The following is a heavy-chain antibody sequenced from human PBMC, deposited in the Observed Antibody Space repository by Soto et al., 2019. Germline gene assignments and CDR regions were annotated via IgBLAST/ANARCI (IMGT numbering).Heavy chain of an antibody. CDR1: GGSISSGGYY. Sequence: PSETLSLTCTVSGGSISSGGYYWNWIRHHPGKGLEWIGYIYNSGSTYYNPYLKSRVFISADTSKSLLSLKLSSVTAADTAVYYCASHRAPYYFDYWGRGALVTVSS. CDR2: IYNSGST. V-gene: IGHV4-31*03. CDR3: ASHRAPYYFDY. J-gene: IGHJ4*02.